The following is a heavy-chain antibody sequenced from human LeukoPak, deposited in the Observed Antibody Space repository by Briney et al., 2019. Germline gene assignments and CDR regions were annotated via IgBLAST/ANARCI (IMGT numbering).Heavy chain of an antibody. J-gene: IGHJ6*02. D-gene: IGHD3-10*01. CDR1: GGTFSSYA. V-gene: IGHV1-69*04. CDR2: IIPILGIA. Sequence: SVKVSCKASGGTFSSYAISWVRQAPGQGLEWMGRIIPILGIANYAQKLQGRVTITTDKSTSTAYMELSSLRSEHTAVYYCARDLVSGYYGSVYGMDVWGQGTTVTVSS. CDR3: ARDLVSGYYGSVYGMDV.